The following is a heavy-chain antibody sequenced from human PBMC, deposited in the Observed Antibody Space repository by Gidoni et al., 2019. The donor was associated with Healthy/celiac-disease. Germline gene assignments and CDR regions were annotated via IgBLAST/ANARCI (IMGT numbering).Heavy chain of an antibody. CDR3: ARDLYGSGSYRYFDY. CDR2: IIPILGIA. J-gene: IGHJ4*02. Sequence: QVQLVQSGAEVKKPGSSVKVSCKASGGTFSSYAISWVRQAPGQGLEWMGRIIPILGIANYAQKFQGRVTITADKSTSTAYMELSSLRSEDTAVYYCARDLYGSGSYRYFDYWGQGTLVTVSS. V-gene: IGHV1-69*04. CDR1: GGTFSSYA. D-gene: IGHD3-10*01.